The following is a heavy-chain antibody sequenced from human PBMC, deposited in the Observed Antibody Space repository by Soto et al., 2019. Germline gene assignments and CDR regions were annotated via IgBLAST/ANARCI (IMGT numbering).Heavy chain of an antibody. CDR2: IYYSGST. Sequence: SETLSLTCTVSGGSISSYYWSWIRQPPGKGLEWIGYIYYSGSTNYNPSLKSRVTISVDTSKNQFSLKLSSVTAADTAVYYCARDQVRGVGDAFDIWGQGTMVTVSS. J-gene: IGHJ3*02. CDR3: ARDQVRGVGDAFDI. CDR1: GGSISSYY. D-gene: IGHD3-10*01. V-gene: IGHV4-59*12.